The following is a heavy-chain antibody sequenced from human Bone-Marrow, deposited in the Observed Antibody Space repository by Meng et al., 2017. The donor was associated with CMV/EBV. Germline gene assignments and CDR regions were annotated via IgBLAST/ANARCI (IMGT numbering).Heavy chain of an antibody. V-gene: IGHV3-15*01. CDR1: GFTFSNAW. CDR3: TTDYYYDSSGYYPDAFDI. CDR2: IKSKTDGGTT. D-gene: IGHD3-22*01. J-gene: IGHJ3*02. Sequence: GESLKISCAASGFTFSNAWMSWVRQAPGKGLEWVGRIKSKTDGGTTDYAAPVKGRFTISRDDSKNTLYLQMNSLKTEDTAVYYCTTDYYYDSSGYYPDAFDIWGQGTMVTVPS.